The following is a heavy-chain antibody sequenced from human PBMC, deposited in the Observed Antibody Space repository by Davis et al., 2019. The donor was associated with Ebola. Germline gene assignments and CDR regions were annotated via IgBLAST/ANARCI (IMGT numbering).Heavy chain of an antibody. CDR3: AIDLATTYYDFWSGYYTTNYYYYGMDV. Sequence: GESLKISCAASGFTFSSYGMHWVRQAPGKGLEWVAFIRYDGSNKYYADSVKGRFTISRDNSKNTLYLQMNSLRAEDTAVYYCAIDLATTYYDFWSGYYTTNYYYYGMDVWGQGTTVTVSS. J-gene: IGHJ6*02. CDR2: IRYDGSNK. CDR1: GFTFSSYG. D-gene: IGHD3-3*01. V-gene: IGHV3-30*02.